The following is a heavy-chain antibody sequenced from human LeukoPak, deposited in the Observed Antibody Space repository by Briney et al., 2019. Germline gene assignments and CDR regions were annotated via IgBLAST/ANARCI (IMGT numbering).Heavy chain of an antibody. CDR2: ISWNSGSI. J-gene: IGHJ4*02. CDR3: AKDGDSSGWYGSTDY. D-gene: IGHD6-19*01. CDR1: GFTFDDYA. V-gene: IGHV3-9*01. Sequence: SLRLSCAASGFTFDDYAMHWVRPAPGKGLEWVSGISWNSGSIGYADSVKGRFTISRDNAKNSLYLQMNSLRAEDTALYYCAKDGDSSGWYGSTDYWGQGTLVTVSS.